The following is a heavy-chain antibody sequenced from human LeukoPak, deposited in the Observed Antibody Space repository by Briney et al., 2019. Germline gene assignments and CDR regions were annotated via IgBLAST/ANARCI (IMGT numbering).Heavy chain of an antibody. CDR2: VSYSGGT. V-gene: IGHV4-59*01. J-gene: IGHJ6*02. Sequence: PSETLSLTCTVSGGSISTYYFHWIRQPPGKGLEWIGYVSYSGGTTYNPSLKSRVTMSVDTSRKRISVKLNSVTAADTAVYYCARDRGTITGRISWGPKNSYNAMDVWGQGTAVIVSS. D-gene: IGHD1-20*01. CDR1: GGSISTYY. CDR3: ARDRGTITGRISWGPKNSYNAMDV.